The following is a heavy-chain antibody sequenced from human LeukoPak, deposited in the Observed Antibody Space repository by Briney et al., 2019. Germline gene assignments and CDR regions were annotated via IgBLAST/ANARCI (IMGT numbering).Heavy chain of an antibody. V-gene: IGHV3-48*03. CDR1: GFTFSSYE. CDR2: ISSSGSTI. CDR3: ARRCGSGGSCHSFDY. J-gene: IGHJ4*02. Sequence: GGSLRLSCAASGFTFSSYEMNWVRQAPGKGLEWVSYISSSGSTIYYADSVKGRFTISRDNAKNSLYLQMNSLRAEDTAVYYCARRCGSGGSCHSFDYWGQGTLVTVSS. D-gene: IGHD2-15*01.